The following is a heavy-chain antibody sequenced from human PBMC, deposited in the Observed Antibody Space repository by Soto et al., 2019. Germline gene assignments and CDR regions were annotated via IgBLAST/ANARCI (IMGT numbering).Heavy chain of an antibody. J-gene: IGHJ6*02. Sequence: GGSLTRSAPVSGFTFSRYVMHWVRQAPGEGLEWGAVISYDASNKYYADSVKGRFAISRANSKNTLFLQMNSLRGEDTAVYYCAKGSYSSSSYYYGMDVWGQGTTVTVSS. CDR1: GFTFSRYV. CDR2: ISYDASNK. V-gene: IGHV3-30*18. CDR3: AKGSYSSSSYYYGMDV. D-gene: IGHD6-6*01.